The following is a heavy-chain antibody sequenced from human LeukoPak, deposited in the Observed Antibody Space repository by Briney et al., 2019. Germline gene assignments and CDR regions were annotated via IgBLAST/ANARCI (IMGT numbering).Heavy chain of an antibody. CDR2: ISAYNGNT. J-gene: IGHJ4*02. CDR1: GYTFTSYG. V-gene: IGHV1-18*01. Sequence: ASVRVSCKASGYTFTSYGISWVRQAPGQGLEWMGWISAYNGNTNYAQKLQGRVTMTTDTSTSTAYMELRSLRSDDTAVYYCARDWEIYSSRPFDCWGQGTLVTVSS. CDR3: ARDWEIYSSRPFDC. D-gene: IGHD6-13*01.